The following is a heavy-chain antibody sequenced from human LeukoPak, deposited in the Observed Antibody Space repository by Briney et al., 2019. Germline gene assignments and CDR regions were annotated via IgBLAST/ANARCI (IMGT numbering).Heavy chain of an antibody. Sequence: PGGSPRLSCVASGFTFSSYWMTWVRQAPGKGLEWVANIKQDGNEKYFVDSVKGRFTISRDNPKNSLYLQMNSLRAEDTAVYYCARGVYSMVRGVITNWFDPWGQGTLVTVSS. CDR1: GFTFSSYW. CDR3: ARGVYSMVRGVITNWFDP. J-gene: IGHJ5*02. V-gene: IGHV3-7*01. D-gene: IGHD3-10*01. CDR2: IKQDGNEK.